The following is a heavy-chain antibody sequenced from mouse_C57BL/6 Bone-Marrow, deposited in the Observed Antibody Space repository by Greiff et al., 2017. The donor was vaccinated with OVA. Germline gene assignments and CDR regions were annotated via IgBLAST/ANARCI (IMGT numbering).Heavy chain of an antibody. Sequence: ELKLVESGGDLVKPGGSLKLSCAASGFTFSSYGMSWVRQTPDKRLEWVATISSGGSYTYYPDSVKGRFTISRDNAKNTLYLQMSSLKSEDTAMYYCARHGDYDEFAYWGQGTLVTVSA. D-gene: IGHD2-4*01. CDR2: ISSGGSYT. CDR3: ARHGDYDEFAY. V-gene: IGHV5-6*02. CDR1: GFTFSSYG. J-gene: IGHJ3*01.